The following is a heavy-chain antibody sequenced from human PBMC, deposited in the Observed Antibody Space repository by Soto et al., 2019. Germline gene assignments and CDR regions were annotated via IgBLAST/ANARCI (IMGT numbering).Heavy chain of an antibody. V-gene: IGHV3-30*18. Sequence: GGSPRLSCAASGFVFADYGVHWVRQAPGKGLEWAAVIEFDGTNKFYAYSVKVRFTISLDNYNNTLYLHMSSLKTEDTAVYYCAKDTLYPVVSPSHYGLHXWGQGTTLTVS. J-gene: IGHJ6*02. CDR2: IEFDGTNK. CDR1: GFVFADYG. CDR3: AKDTLYPVVSPSHYGLHX. D-gene: IGHD2-8*01.